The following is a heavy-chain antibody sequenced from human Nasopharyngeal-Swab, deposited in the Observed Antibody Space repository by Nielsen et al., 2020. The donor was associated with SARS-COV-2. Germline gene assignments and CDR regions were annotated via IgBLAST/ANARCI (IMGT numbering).Heavy chain of an antibody. J-gene: IGHJ6*03. CDR2: ISGSGGST. CDR3: ARANVVVPAASYYYYMDV. CDR1: GFTFSSYA. Sequence: LKISCAASGFTFSSYAMSWVRQAPGKGLEWVSAISGSGGSTYYADSVKGRFTISRDNSKNTLYLQMNSLRAEDTAVYYCARANVVVPAASYYYYMDVWGKGTTVTVSS. D-gene: IGHD2-2*01. V-gene: IGHV3-23*01.